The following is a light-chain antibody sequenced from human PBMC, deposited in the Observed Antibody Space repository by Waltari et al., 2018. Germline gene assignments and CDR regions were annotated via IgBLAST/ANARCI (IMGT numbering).Light chain of an antibody. V-gene: IGKV3-15*01. Sequence: TIMTQSPAILSVSPGETATITCRASKSIGNNLAWYQQTPGQAPRLLIYVASSRGTGIPARFFGAGSGTDFTLTISSLQSEDFAVYYCQQYNEWPYTFGQGTKVDLK. J-gene: IGKJ2*01. CDR2: VAS. CDR1: KSIGNN. CDR3: QQYNEWPYT.